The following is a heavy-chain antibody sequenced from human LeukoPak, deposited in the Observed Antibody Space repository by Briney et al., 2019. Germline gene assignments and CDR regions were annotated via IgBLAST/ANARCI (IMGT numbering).Heavy chain of an antibody. J-gene: IGHJ4*02. Sequence: GGSLRLSCAASGFTFSSYAMSWVRQAPGKGLEWVSAISGSGGSTYYADSVKGRFTISRDNSKNTLYLQMNSLRAEDTAVYYCAKDLAYSSGWYVPFDYWGQGTLVTVSS. CDR2: ISGSGGST. V-gene: IGHV3-23*01. CDR3: AKDLAYSSGWYVPFDY. D-gene: IGHD6-19*01. CDR1: GFTFSSYA.